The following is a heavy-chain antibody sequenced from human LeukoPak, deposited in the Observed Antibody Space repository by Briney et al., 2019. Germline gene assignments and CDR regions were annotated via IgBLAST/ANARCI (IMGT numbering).Heavy chain of an antibody. J-gene: IGHJ4*02. V-gene: IGHV3-48*01. CDR2: ISSSSSTI. D-gene: IGHD6-6*01. CDR3: ARGGAARPIDY. Sequence: GGSLRLSCAASGFTFSSYSMNWVRQAPGKGLEWVSYISSSSSTIYYADSVKGRFTISRDNAKNSLYLQMNSLRAEDTAVYYCARGGAARPIDYWGQGTLVTVSS. CDR1: GFTFSSYS.